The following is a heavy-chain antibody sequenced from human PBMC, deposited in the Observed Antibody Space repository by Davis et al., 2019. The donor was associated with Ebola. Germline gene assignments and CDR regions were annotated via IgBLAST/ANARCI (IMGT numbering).Heavy chain of an antibody. J-gene: IGHJ6*02. CDR2: IYYSGST. CDR3: ARGSALTGPDYYYYYGMDL. D-gene: IGHD3-9*01. V-gene: IGHV4-59*01. Sequence: PSETLSLTCTVSGGSISSYYWSWIRQPPGKGLEWIGYIYYSGSTNYNPSLKSRVTISVDTSKNQFSLKLSSVTAADTAVYYCARGSALTGPDYYYYYGMDLWGQGTTVTVSS. CDR1: GGSISSYY.